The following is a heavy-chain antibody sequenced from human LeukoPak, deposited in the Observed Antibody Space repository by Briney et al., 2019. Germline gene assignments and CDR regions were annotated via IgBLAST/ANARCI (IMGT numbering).Heavy chain of an antibody. CDR2: INSDGSST. D-gene: IGHD6-19*01. V-gene: IGHV3-74*01. CDR1: GFTFSSYW. J-gene: IGHJ4*02. Sequence: AGGSLRLSCAASGFTFSSYWMHWVRQAPGKGLVWVSRINSDGSSTSYADSVKGRFTISRDNAKNTLYLQMNSLRAEDTAVYYCAKDYPASVYSSGWYGSAFDYWGQGTLVTVSS. CDR3: AKDYPASVYSSGWYGSAFDY.